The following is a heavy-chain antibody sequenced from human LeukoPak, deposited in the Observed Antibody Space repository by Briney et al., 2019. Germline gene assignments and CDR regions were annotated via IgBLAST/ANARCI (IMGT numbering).Heavy chain of an antibody. J-gene: IGHJ4*02. Sequence: PGGSLRLSCAASGFTFTNNFMSWVRQVPGKGLEWVANIKQDGSEKTYADSVRGRFTIFRDNAKDSVYLQMNSLRAEDTAVYYCARDATRGGDFDYWGQGTLVIVSS. CDR3: ARDATRGGDFDY. CDR2: IKQDGSEK. V-gene: IGHV3-7*01. CDR1: GFTFTNNF. D-gene: IGHD3-16*01.